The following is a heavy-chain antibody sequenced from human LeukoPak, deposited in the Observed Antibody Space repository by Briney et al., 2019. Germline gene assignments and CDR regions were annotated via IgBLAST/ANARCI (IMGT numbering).Heavy chain of an antibody. CDR2: KYYSGST. Sequence: SETLSLTCTVSGGSINSSDHYWAWIRQPPGKGLEWIGSKYYSGSTYYNPSLKSRVTISVDTSKNQFSLKLSSVTAADTAVYYCARAQSDQMLIAWQSAFDIWGQGTMITVSS. CDR3: ARAQSDQMLIAWQSAFDI. J-gene: IGHJ3*02. V-gene: IGHV4-39*01. D-gene: IGHD3-16*01. CDR1: GGSINSSDHY.